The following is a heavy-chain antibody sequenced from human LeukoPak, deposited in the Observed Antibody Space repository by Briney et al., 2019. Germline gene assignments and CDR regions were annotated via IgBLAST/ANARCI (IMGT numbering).Heavy chain of an antibody. J-gene: IGHJ4*02. V-gene: IGHV4-39*01. CDR1: GFTFSSYSMN. Sequence: NPGGSLRLSCAASGFTFSSYSMNWVRQPPGKGLDWIGSIFYRGSAYYNPSLKSRVTISVDSSNNQFSLKLSSVTAADTAVYYCARLSWRGPSGYDLLDSWGQGTLVTVSS. D-gene: IGHD5-12*01. CDR3: ARLSWRGPSGYDLLDS. CDR2: IFYRGSA.